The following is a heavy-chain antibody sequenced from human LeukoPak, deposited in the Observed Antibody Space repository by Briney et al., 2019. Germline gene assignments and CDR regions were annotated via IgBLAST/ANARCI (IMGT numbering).Heavy chain of an antibody. V-gene: IGHV3-64D*06. CDR3: ARDRGGSCHDY. CDR1: GFTFNRFY. CDR2: ISSNGATT. Sequence: GGSLRLSCSASGFTFNRFYLHWVRQAPGKGLEFVSHISSNGATTYYADSVKGRFTISRDNSKNTLYLQMSSLRADDTAVYYCARDRGGSCHDYWGQGTLVTVSS. D-gene: IGHD2-15*01. J-gene: IGHJ4*02.